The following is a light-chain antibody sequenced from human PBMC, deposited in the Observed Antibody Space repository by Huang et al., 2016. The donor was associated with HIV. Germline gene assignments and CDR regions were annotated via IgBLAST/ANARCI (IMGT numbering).Light chain of an antibody. Sequence: IVLTPSPATLSLSPGERATLACGASQSVRTNYLAWYQQKPGLAPRLLIYDAHVRDSGIPDRVSGSGSGTDFTLTSSRLEPEDFAMYYCQQYSTSSYTFGQGTKVDI. CDR3: QQYSTSSYT. J-gene: IGKJ2*01. V-gene: IGKV3D-20*01. CDR2: DAH. CDR1: QSVRTNY.